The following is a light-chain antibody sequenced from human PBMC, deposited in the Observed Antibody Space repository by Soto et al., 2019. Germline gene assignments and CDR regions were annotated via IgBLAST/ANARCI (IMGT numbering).Light chain of an antibody. V-gene: IGKV3D-15*01. CDR3: QQYNTWPPIT. Sequence: EIVLTQSPGTLSLSPGGRATLSCRASQSVSSNLAWYQQKPGQAPRLLIFDTYNRATGIPGRFSGSGSGTDFTLTISSLQSEDFAVYYCQQYNTWPPITFGQGTRLEIK. CDR1: QSVSSN. CDR2: DTY. J-gene: IGKJ5*01.